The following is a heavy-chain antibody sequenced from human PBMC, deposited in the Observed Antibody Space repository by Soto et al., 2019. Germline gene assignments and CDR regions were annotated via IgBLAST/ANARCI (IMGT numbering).Heavy chain of an antibody. CDR2: MNPNSGNT. CDR1: GYTFSSYD. V-gene: IGHV1-8*01. D-gene: IGHD3-16*01. J-gene: IGHJ6*02. CDR3: TRVGPHAMDV. Sequence: QVQLVQSGAEVKKPGASVKVSCKASGYTFSSYDINWVRQAPGQGPEWLGWMNPNSGNTGYAQRLQGRVTMTRNTSIRTAYMELRSIRSEDTAVYYCTRVGPHAMDVWGQGTTVTVSS.